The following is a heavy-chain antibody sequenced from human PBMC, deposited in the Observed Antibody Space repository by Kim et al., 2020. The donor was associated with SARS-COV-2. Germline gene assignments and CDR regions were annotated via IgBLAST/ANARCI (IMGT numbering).Heavy chain of an antibody. CDR2: INPNSGGT. CDR3: AREALYYYDSSGYYPARWYFDL. V-gene: IGHV1-2*06. Sequence: ASVKVSCKASGYTFTGYYMHWVRQAPGQGLEWMGRINPNSGGTNYAQKFQGRVTMTRDTSISTAYMELSRLRSDDTAVYYCAREALYYYDSSGYYPARWYFDLWGRGTLVTVSS. D-gene: IGHD3-22*01. CDR1: GYTFTGYY. J-gene: IGHJ2*01.